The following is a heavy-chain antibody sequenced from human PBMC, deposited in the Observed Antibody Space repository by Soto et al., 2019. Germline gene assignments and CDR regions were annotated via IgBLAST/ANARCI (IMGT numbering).Heavy chain of an antibody. Sequence: SETLSLTCAVYGGSFSGYYWSWIRQPPGKGLEWIGEINHSGSTNYNPSLKSRVTISVDTSKNQFSLKLSSVTAADTAVYYCARTRWWSGSYYLVSRVPFDIWGQGTMVTVSS. J-gene: IGHJ3*02. D-gene: IGHD3-10*01. CDR3: ARTRWWSGSYYLVSRVPFDI. CDR2: INHSGST. V-gene: IGHV4-34*01. CDR1: GGSFSGYY.